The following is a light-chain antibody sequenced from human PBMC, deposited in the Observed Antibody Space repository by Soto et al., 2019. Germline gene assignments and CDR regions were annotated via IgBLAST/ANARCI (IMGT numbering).Light chain of an antibody. V-gene: IGKV1-9*01. CDR3: QQFNSYPFT. CDR2: YAS. CDR1: QGISNR. Sequence: DIQLTQTPSLLSASVGDRVTITCRASQGISNRFAWYQQKAGNAPRLLIYYASTLQSGVPSRFSGSGSGTEFTLTISSLQPEDFATYYCQQFNSYPFTFGPGTKVDV. J-gene: IGKJ3*01.